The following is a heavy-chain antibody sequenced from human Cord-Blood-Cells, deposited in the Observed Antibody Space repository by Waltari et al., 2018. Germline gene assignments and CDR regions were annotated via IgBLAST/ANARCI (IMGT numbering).Heavy chain of an antibody. D-gene: IGHD2-2*01. J-gene: IGHJ6*02. CDR2: IIPIFGTA. V-gene: IGHV1-69*01. CDR3: ARVNKIGVVPAAIYYYGMDV. Sequence: QVQLVQSGAEVKKPGSSVKVSCKASGGTFSSYAIRWVRPDPGPGLEWMGGIIPIFGTANYAQKFQGRVTITADESTSTAYMELSSLRSEDTAVYYCARVNKIGVVPAAIYYYGMDVWGQGTTVTVSS. CDR1: GGTFSSYA.